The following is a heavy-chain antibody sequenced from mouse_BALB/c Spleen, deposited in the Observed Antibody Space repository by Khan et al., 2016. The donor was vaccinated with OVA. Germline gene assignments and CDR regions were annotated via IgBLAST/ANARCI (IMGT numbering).Heavy chain of an antibody. J-gene: IGHJ3*01. CDR1: GFSLNAYS. CDR3: ARGGDDYGRGAWFVY. Sequence: QVQLKESGPGLLQPSQSLSITCTVSGFSLNAYSVHWVRQSPGKGLEWLGVIWSAGSTDYNAAFMSRLSINQDNSKSQVFFKMNSLQNNDTAIYYCARGGDDYGRGAWFVYWGQGTLVTVSA. D-gene: IGHD2-4*01. V-gene: IGHV2-2*02. CDR2: IWSAGST.